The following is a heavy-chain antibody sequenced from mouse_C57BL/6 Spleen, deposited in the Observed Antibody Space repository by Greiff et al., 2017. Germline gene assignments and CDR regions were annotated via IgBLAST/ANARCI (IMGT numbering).Heavy chain of an antibody. V-gene: IGHV1-42*01. D-gene: IGHD1-1*01. CDR2: INPSTGGT. CDR3: APHPIVAERTWFAY. Sequence: VQLQQSGPELVKPGASVKISCKASGYSFTGYYMNWVKQSPEKSLEWIGEINPSTGGTTYNQKFKAKATLTVDKSSSTAYMQLKSLTSEDSAFYYCAPHPIVAERTWFAYWGQGTLVTVSA. CDR1: GYSFTGYY. J-gene: IGHJ3*01.